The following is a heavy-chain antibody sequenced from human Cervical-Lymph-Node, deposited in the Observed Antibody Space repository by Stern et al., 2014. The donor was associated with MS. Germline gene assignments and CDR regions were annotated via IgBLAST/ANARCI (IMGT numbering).Heavy chain of an antibody. CDR1: GYTFNGYY. D-gene: IGHD5-18*01. CDR2: VNPNSGGT. CDR3: ARGGSNYRYGVDV. J-gene: IGHJ6*02. V-gene: IGHV1-2*02. Sequence: QVQLQQSGAEVKKTGASVKVSCKASGYTFNGYYMHWVRQAPGQGLEWMGWVNPNSGGTKYVQRFQGRVTLTRDTSIGTAYMELNTLTSDDTAMYYCARGGSNYRYGVDVWGQGTTVTVSS.